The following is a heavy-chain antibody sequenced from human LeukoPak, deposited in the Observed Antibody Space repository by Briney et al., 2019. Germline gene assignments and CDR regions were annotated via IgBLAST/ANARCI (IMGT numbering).Heavy chain of an antibody. CDR1: GFTFGSFS. CDR3: ARDPGRSGGSCYSDY. CDR2: ISSSGSGTYI. D-gene: IGHD2-15*01. J-gene: IGHJ4*02. Sequence: PGGSLRLSCAASGFTFGSFSMTWVRQAPGKGLEWVSTISSSGSGTYIYYADSVEGRFTISRDNAKNSLYLQMNSLRAEDTAVYYCARDPGRSGGSCYSDYWGQGTLVTVSS. V-gene: IGHV3-21*01.